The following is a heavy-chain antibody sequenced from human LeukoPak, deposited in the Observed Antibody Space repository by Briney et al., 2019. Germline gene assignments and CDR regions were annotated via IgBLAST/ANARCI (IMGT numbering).Heavy chain of an antibody. J-gene: IGHJ6*02. CDR2: ISYDGSNK. CDR1: GFTFSSYT. D-gene: IGHD3-22*01. CDR3: ARVLLPLYGMDV. V-gene: IGHV3-30-3*01. Sequence: GGSLRLSCAASGFTFSSYTMHWVRQAPGKGLEWVAVISYDGSNKYYADSVKGRFTISRDNSKNTLYLQMNSLRAEDTAVYYCARVLLPLYGMDVWGQGTTVTVSS.